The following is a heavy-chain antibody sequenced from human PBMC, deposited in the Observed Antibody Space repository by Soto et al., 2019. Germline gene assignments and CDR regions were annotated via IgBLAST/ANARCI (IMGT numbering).Heavy chain of an antibody. CDR2: ISAYNGNT. CDR3: ARSHSDSAGY. J-gene: IGHJ4*02. V-gene: IGHV1-18*01. D-gene: IGHD4-4*01. CDR1: GYTFTIYG. Sequence: QVQLVQSGAEVKKPGAPVKVSCKASGYTFTIYGISWVRQAPGQGLEWMGWISAYNGNTNYAQKFKGTVTMTTGTSTSTVSMELGRLTSGATAVYCCARSHSDSAGYWGQGTLCIVSS.